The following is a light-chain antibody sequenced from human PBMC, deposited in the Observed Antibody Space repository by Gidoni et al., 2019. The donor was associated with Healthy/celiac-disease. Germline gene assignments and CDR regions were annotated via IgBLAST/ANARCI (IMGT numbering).Light chain of an antibody. CDR1: QSVLYSANNKHY. CDR2: WAS. V-gene: IGKV4-1*01. CDR3: QQYYRTPLT. Sequence: DIVMTQSPDTLAVSLGERATINCKSRQSVLYSANNKHYLAWYQQNPGQPPKLLMYWASTRESGVPDRFSGSGSGTDFTLTISSLQAEDIAVYYCQQYYRTPLTFGGGTKVEIK. J-gene: IGKJ4*01.